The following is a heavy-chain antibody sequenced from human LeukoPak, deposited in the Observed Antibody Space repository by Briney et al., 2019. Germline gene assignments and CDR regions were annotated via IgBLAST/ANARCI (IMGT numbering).Heavy chain of an antibody. D-gene: IGHD3-3*01. CDR3: AKEIGSAYYDFWSGYYPPNWFDP. J-gene: IGHJ5*02. CDR1: GFTFSSYA. V-gene: IGHV3-30-3*01. CDR2: ISYDGSNK. Sequence: GGSLRLSCAASGFTFSSYAMHWVRQAPGKGLEWVAVISYDGSNKYYADSVKGRFTISRDNSKNTLYLQMNSLRAEDTAVYYCAKEIGSAYYDFWSGYYPPNWFDPWGQGTLVTVSS.